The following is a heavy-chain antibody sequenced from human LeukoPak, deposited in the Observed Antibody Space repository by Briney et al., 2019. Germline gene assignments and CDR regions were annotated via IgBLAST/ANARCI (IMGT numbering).Heavy chain of an antibody. D-gene: IGHD3-22*01. J-gene: IGHJ5*02. CDR2: IYYSGST. CDR1: GGSISSYY. Sequence: SETLSFTCTVSGGSISSYYWSWIRQPPGKGLEWIGYIYYSGSTNYNPSLKSRVTISVDTSKNQFSLKLSPVTAADTAVYYCARESFDSSGYYTWFDPWGQGTLVTVSS. V-gene: IGHV4-59*01. CDR3: ARESFDSSGYYTWFDP.